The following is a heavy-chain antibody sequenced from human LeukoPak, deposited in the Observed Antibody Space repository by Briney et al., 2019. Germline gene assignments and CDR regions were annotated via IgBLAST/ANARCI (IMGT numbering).Heavy chain of an antibody. Sequence: GGSLRLSCAASGFTFSSYAMSWVRQAPGKGLEWVSAISGSGGSTYYADSVKGRFTISRDNSKNTLYLQMNSLRAEDTAVYYCAKNGNNNYYYYHMDVWGRGTTVIVSS. J-gene: IGHJ6*03. CDR1: GFTFSSYA. D-gene: IGHD1/OR15-1a*01. CDR2: ISGSGGST. V-gene: IGHV3-23*01. CDR3: AKNGNNNYYYYHMDV.